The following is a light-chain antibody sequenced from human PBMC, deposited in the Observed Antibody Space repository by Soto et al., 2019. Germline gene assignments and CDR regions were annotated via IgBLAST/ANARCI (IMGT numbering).Light chain of an antibody. J-gene: IGKJ5*01. CDR1: QSVSSN. Sequence: EIVMTQSPATLSVSPGERATLSCRASQSVSSNLAWYQQKPGQAPRLLIYGASTRATGIPARFSGSGSGTEFTLTISSLQSEDFATYYCQQYDNLPPGITFGQGTRLEIK. CDR2: GAS. V-gene: IGKV3-15*01. CDR3: QQYDNLPPGIT.